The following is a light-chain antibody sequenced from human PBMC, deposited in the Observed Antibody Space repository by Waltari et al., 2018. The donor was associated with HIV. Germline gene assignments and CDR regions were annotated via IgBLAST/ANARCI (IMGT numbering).Light chain of an antibody. J-gene: IGLJ1*01. CDR2: VGTGGIVG. CDR3: GAGHGSGSKFVYV. Sequence: QPVLTQPPSASVSLGASVTLTCTLNSGYTNYEVDWYQQRPGKGPRFVMRVGTGGIVGSKGDGGPDRFSVLASGLNRYLTIKNIQEEDESDYYCGAGHGSGSKFVYVFATGTKVTV. V-gene: IGLV9-49*01. CDR1: SGYTNYE.